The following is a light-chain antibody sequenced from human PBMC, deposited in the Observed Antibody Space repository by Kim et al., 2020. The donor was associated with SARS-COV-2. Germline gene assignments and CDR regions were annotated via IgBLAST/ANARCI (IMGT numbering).Light chain of an antibody. CDR2: HVT. CDR1: ISDVGGYNY. J-gene: IGLJ1*01. V-gene: IGLV2-14*03. Sequence: QSALTLPASVSGSPGQSITISCTGTISDVGGYNYVSWYQQHPGKAPKLMIYHVTNRPSGVSNRFSGSKSGNTDSLTISGLQAEDEADYYCSSYTSSSTYVFGTGTKVTVL. CDR3: SSYTSSSTYV.